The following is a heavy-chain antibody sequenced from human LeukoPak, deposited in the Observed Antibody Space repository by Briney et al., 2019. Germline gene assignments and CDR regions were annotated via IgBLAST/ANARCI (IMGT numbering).Heavy chain of an antibody. CDR3: ARDARVQLVHQYYYYYGMDV. Sequence: PSQTLSLTCTVSGGSISSGDYYWSWIRQPPGKGLEWIGYIYYSGSTNYNPSLKSRVTISVDTSKNQFSLKLSSVTAADTAVYYCARDARVQLVHQYYYYYGMDVWGQGTTVTVSS. D-gene: IGHD6-13*01. CDR1: GGSISSGDYY. CDR2: IYYSGST. V-gene: IGHV4-61*08. J-gene: IGHJ6*02.